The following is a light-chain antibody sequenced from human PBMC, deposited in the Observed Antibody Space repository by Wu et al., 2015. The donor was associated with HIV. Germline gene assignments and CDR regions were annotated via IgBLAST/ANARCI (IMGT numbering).Light chain of an antibody. Sequence: DIQMTQSPSSLSASVGDRVTIICRTSQGVSNSLAWYQQKSGEAPRLLLYASSRLGNGVPSRFSGSGSETEYTLTISSLQPEDFATYYCLQYYNTPYTFGQGTELEIK. CDR2: ASS. V-gene: IGKV1-NL1*01. CDR3: LQYYNTPYT. CDR1: QGVSNS. J-gene: IGKJ2*01.